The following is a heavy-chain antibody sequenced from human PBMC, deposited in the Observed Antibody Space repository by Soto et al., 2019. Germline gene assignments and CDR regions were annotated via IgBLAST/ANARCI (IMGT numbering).Heavy chain of an antibody. J-gene: IGHJ4*02. CDR1: GYPFTIYA. CDR2: INPGNGDT. D-gene: IGHD6-6*01. CDR3: ARDSSSSRSFDY. V-gene: IGHV1-3*01. Sequence: ASVKVSCKASGYPFTIYAIHWVRQAPGQSLEWMGWINPGNGDTKYSQIFKGRVTITWDTSARTAYMDLSSLISEDTADYYCARDSSSSRSFDYWGQGARVTV.